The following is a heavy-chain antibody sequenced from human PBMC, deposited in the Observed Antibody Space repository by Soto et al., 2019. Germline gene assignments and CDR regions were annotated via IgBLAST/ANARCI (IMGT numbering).Heavy chain of an antibody. V-gene: IGHV1-18*01. J-gene: IGHJ4*02. Sequence: GASVKVSCKASGYTFTSYDINWVRQAPGQGLEWMGWISAYNGNTNYAQKLQGRVTMTTDTSTSTAYMELRSLRSDDTAVYYCARVRRGYSGYDSDYWGQGTLVTVSS. CDR3: ARVRRGYSGYDSDY. CDR2: ISAYNGNT. CDR1: GYTFTSYD. D-gene: IGHD5-12*01.